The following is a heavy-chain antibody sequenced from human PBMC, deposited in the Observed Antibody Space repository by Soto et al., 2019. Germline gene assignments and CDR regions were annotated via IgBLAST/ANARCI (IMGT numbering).Heavy chain of an antibody. CDR2: ISYDGSNK. V-gene: IGHV3-30-3*01. D-gene: IGHD1-7*01. CDR1: GFTFSSYA. J-gene: IGHJ1*01. CDR3: ARDQGGRWNYRYEYFQH. Sequence: QVQLVESGGGVVQPGRSLRLSCAASGFTFSSYAMHWVRQAPGKGLEWVAVISYDGSNKYYADSVKGRFTISRDNSKNTLYLQMNSLRAEDTSVYYCARDQGGRWNYRYEYFQHWGQGTLVTVSS.